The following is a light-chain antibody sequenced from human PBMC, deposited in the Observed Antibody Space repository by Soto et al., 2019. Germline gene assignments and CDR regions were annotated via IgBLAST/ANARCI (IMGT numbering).Light chain of an antibody. Sequence: QAVVTQPPSSSGTPGQRVTISCSGSSSNIGSNSVNWYQHLPGTAPKLLIYKTNQRPSGVPDRFSGSKSGTSASLAISGLQSEDEADYYCATWDDSLNGPVFGGGTKLTVL. CDR2: KTN. J-gene: IGLJ2*01. CDR1: SSNIGSNS. CDR3: ATWDDSLNGPV. V-gene: IGLV1-44*01.